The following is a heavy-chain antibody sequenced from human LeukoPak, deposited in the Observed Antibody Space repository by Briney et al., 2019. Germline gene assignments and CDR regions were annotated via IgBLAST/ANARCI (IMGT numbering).Heavy chain of an antibody. D-gene: IGHD3-22*01. CDR1: GYSISSGYY. V-gene: IGHV4-38-2*02. CDR2: IYHSGST. CDR3: ARDGPTYYYDSSGLWGFDY. Sequence: SETLSLTCTVSGYSISSGYYWGWIRQPPGKGLEWIGSIYHSGSTYYNPSLKSRVTISVDTSKNQFSLKLSSVTAADTAVYYCARDGPTYYYDSSGLWGFDYWGQGTLVTVSS. J-gene: IGHJ4*02.